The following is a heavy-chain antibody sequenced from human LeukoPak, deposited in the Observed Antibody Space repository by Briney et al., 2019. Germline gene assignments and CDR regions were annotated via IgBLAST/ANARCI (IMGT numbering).Heavy chain of an antibody. CDR1: GFNFEDYA. Sequence: GRSLRLSCATSGFNFEDYAINWVRQAPGKGLEWVGLITSKAYGGTTELAASVKGRFSISRDESKPIAHLQMNSLKIEDTGVYYCTREVERGGSYWGGDSWGQGTQVTVSS. V-gene: IGHV3-49*04. J-gene: IGHJ4*02. CDR3: TREVERGGSYWGGDS. D-gene: IGHD1-26*01. CDR2: ITSKAYGGTT.